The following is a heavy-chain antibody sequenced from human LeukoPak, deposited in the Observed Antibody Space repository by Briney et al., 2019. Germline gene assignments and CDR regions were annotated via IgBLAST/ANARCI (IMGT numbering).Heavy chain of an antibody. CDR1: GFTFSSYA. J-gene: IGHJ4*02. V-gene: IGHV3-30-3*01. D-gene: IGHD6-13*01. Sequence: GGSLRLSCAASGFTFSSYASHWVRQGPGKGLEWVALVSYDVGSKYYADSVKGRITISRDNSKNTIHLQMNSLRTEDTAVYYCARVKGGIAAAGHYFDYWGQGTLVTVSS. CDR2: VSYDVGSK. CDR3: ARVKGGIAAAGHYFDY.